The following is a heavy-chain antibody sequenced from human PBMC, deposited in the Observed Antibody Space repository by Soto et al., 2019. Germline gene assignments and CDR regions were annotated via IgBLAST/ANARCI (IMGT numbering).Heavy chain of an antibody. D-gene: IGHD6-6*01. CDR2: IKSKTDGGTK. CDR1: GFTFSNAW. J-gene: IGHJ4*02. V-gene: IGHV3-15*01. Sequence: EVQLVESGGGLVIPGGSLRLSCAASGFTFSNAWLSWVRQAPGKGLEWVGRIKSKTDGGTKDYTAPVKGRFTNTRDDSKNTLYLQLLSLKIEDTAVYYCTAGSSSTKNYWGQGTLVTGSS. CDR3: TAGSSSTKNY.